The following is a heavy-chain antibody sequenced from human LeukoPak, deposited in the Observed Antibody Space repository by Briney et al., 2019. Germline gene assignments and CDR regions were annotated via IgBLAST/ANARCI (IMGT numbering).Heavy chain of an antibody. V-gene: IGHV4-59*01. J-gene: IGHJ4*02. CDR3: AAAYDSSGPFDY. D-gene: IGHD3-22*01. Sequence: SETLSLTCTVSGGSISNYYWSWIRQPPGKGLEWIGYIYYSGSTKYNPSLKSRVTISVDTSKNQFSLRLSSVTAADTAVYYCAAAYDSSGPFDYWGQGTLVTVSS. CDR2: IYYSGST. CDR1: GGSISNYY.